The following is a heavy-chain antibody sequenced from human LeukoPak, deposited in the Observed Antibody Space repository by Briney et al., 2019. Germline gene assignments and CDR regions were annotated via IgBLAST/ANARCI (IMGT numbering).Heavy chain of an antibody. CDR2: IRSKAYGGTT. D-gene: IGHD3-16*01. CDR1: GFTLGGYA. CDR3: TRDGPFGGNSYFDY. J-gene: IGHJ4*02. Sequence: GGSLRLSCTASGFTLGGYAMSWVRQAPGKGLEWVGFIRSKAYGGTTEYAASVKGRFTISRDDSKGIAYLQMNSLNTEDTAIYYCTRDGPFGGNSYFDYWGQGTLVTVSS. V-gene: IGHV3-49*04.